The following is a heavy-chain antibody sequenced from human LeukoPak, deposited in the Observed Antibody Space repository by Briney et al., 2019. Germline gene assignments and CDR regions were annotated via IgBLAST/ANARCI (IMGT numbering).Heavy chain of an antibody. Sequence: GGSLRLSCAASRFTFSSYAMSWVRQAPGKGLEWVAAISSRGGRTYYADSVKGRFTISRDNSKNTLSLQMNSLRDEDTATYYCAKEVYCGRDCYNPGYGVDVWGQGTTVTHSS. CDR3: AKEVYCGRDCYNPGYGVDV. D-gene: IGHD2-21*02. V-gene: IGHV3-23*01. CDR1: RFTFSSYA. CDR2: ISSRGGRT. J-gene: IGHJ6*02.